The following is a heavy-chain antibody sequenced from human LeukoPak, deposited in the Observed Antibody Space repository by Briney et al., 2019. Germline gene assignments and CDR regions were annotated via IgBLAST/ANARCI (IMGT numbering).Heavy chain of an antibody. CDR2: IQQDGSEK. V-gene: IGHV3-7*01. Sequence: GGSLRLSCAASGFTFSRYWMSWVRQAPGKGLEWVANIQQDGSEKNSVDSVKGRFSISRDNAENSLYLKMNSLRAEDTAVYYCAKNRGSGSYNDYWGQGTLVTVSS. D-gene: IGHD3-10*01. CDR1: GFTFSRYW. CDR3: AKNRGSGSYNDY. J-gene: IGHJ4*02.